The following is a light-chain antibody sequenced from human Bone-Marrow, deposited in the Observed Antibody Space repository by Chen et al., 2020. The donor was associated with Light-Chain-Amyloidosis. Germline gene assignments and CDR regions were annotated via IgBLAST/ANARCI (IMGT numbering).Light chain of an antibody. V-gene: IGKV1-33*01. Sequence: DIQMTQSPSSRLAPVGDKATITCQASKGIGTYLNWYHTKTGQAPEVLIYDASNLETGVPSRFSGSGSGTDFTFTISSLQPGDIATYFCQQYENLPYTFGQGTKLEMK. CDR1: KGIGTY. CDR3: QQYENLPYT. J-gene: IGKJ2*01. CDR2: DAS.